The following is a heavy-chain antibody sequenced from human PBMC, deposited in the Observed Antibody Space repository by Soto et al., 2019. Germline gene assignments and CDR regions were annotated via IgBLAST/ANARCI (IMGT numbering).Heavy chain of an antibody. D-gene: IGHD1-1*01. CDR1: GFTFSSYW. CDR3: ARTGDGHHDFLDY. Sequence: GGSLRLSCAASGFTFSSYWMNWVRQAPGKVLEWVANINQDGNEDNLLDSVKGRFTISRDNAKNSLFLQMNSLRVDDTAVYYCARTGDGHHDFLDYWGQGALVTVSS. J-gene: IGHJ4*02. CDR2: INQDGNED. V-gene: IGHV3-7*01.